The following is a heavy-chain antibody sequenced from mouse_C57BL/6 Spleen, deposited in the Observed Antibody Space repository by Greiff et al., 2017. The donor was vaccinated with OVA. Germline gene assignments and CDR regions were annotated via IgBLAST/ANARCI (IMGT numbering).Heavy chain of an antibody. CDR2: IYPGSGST. V-gene: IGHV1-55*01. Sequence: VQLQQPGAELVKPGASVKMSCKASGYTFTSYWITWVKQRPGQGLEWIGDIYPGSGSTNYNEKFKSKATLTVATSSSTAYMQLSSLTSEDSAVYYCSRELGGGGDFDYWGQGTTLTVSS. CDR1: GYTFTSYW. CDR3: SRELGGGGDFDY. D-gene: IGHD4-1*01. J-gene: IGHJ2*01.